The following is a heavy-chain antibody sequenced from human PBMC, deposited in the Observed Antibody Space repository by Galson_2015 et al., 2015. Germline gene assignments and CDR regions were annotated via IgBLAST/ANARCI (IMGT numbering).Heavy chain of an antibody. CDR1: GFTFSSYA. CDR2: ISGSGGST. D-gene: IGHD4-17*01. Sequence: SLRLSCAASGFTFSSYAMSWVRQAPGKGLEWVSAISGSGGSTYYADSVKGRYTISRDNSKNTLYLQMNSLRAEDTAVYYCTTEVGDYGDYEDYYYGMDVWGQGTTVTVSS. V-gene: IGHV3-23*01. CDR3: TTEVGDYGDYEDYYYGMDV. J-gene: IGHJ6*02.